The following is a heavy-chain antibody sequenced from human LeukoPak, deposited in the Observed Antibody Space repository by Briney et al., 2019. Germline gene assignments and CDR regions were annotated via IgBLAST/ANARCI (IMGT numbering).Heavy chain of an antibody. CDR3: ARDTNSHCSGGSCYSGPDY. V-gene: IGHV3-33*01. Sequence: PGGSLRLSCAASGFTFSSYGMHWVRQAPGKGLEWVAVIWYDGSNKYYADSVKGRFTISRDNAKNSLYLQMNSLRAEDTAVYYCARDTNSHCSGGSCYSGPDYWGQGTLVTVSS. D-gene: IGHD2-15*01. CDR2: IWYDGSNK. J-gene: IGHJ4*02. CDR1: GFTFSSYG.